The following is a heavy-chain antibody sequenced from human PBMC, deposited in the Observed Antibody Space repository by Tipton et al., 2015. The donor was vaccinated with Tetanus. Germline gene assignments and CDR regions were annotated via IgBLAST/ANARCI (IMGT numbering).Heavy chain of an antibody. CDR1: GGSISSYY. D-gene: IGHD5-18*01. CDR3: ARQKRGYSYGAFDY. J-gene: IGHJ4*02. CDR2: IYYSGST. Sequence: TLSLTCTVSGGSISSYYWSWIRQPPGKGLEWIGYIYYSGSTNHNPSRKSRVTISVDTSKNHFSLKLSSVTAADTAVYYCARQKRGYSYGAFDYWGQGTLVTVSS. V-gene: IGHV4-59*08.